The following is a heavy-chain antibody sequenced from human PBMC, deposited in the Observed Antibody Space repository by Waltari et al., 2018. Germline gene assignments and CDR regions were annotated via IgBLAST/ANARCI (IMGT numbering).Heavy chain of an antibody. Sequence: EVQLVESGGGLVQPGGSLRLSCAASGFTFSSYAMSWVRQAPGKGLEWVSAISGSGGSTYYADSGKGRFTISRDNSKNTLYLQMNSLRAEDTAVYYCAKDLRNYDFWSGPDNWFDPWGQGTLVTVSS. D-gene: IGHD3-3*01. CDR2: ISGSGGST. CDR1: GFTFSSYA. CDR3: AKDLRNYDFWSGPDNWFDP. V-gene: IGHV3-23*04. J-gene: IGHJ5*02.